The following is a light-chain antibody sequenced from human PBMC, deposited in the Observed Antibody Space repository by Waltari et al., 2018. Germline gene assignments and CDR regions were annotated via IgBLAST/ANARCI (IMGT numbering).Light chain of an antibody. CDR1: QNIDSY. CDR2: DAS. V-gene: IGKV3-11*01. J-gene: IGKJ4*01. Sequence: EIVLTQSPATLSLSPGERATLSCRASQNIDSYLAWYQLKPGQVPRLLIYDASNRATGIPARFGGSGSGADFTLIISSLEPEDFAVYYCHQRSKWPLTFGGGTKVEIK. CDR3: HQRSKWPLT.